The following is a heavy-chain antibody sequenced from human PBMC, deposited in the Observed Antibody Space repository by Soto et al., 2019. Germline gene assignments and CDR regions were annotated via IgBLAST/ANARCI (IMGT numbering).Heavy chain of an antibody. CDR3: AKDPYSSSWPWSDY. Sequence: QVQLVESGGGVVQPGRSLRLSCAASGFTFSSYGMHWVRQAPGKGLEWVAVISYDGSNKYYADSVKGRFTISRDNSKNTLYLQMNSLRAEDTAVYYCAKDPYSSSWPWSDYWGQGTLVTVSS. V-gene: IGHV3-30*18. CDR2: ISYDGSNK. D-gene: IGHD6-13*01. J-gene: IGHJ4*02. CDR1: GFTFSSYG.